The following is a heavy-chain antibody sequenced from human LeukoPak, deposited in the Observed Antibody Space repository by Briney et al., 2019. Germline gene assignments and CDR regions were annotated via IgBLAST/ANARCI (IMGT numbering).Heavy chain of an antibody. CDR1: GGSISSYY. CDR2: IYYSGST. V-gene: IGHV4-59*01. J-gene: IGHJ4*02. Sequence: SETLSLTCTVSGGSISSYYWSWIRQPPGKGPEWIGYIYYSGSTNYNPSLKSRVTISVDTSKNQFSLKLSSVTAADTAVYYCARGYSYATDWGQEPLATVSS. CDR3: ARGYSYATD. D-gene: IGHD5-18*01.